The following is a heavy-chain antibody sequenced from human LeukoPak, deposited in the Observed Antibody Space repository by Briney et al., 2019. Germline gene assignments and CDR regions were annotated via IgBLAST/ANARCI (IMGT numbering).Heavy chain of an antibody. CDR2: INPNSGGT. CDR3: ARDLSPPPYGAPLDY. J-gene: IGHJ4*02. D-gene: IGHD4-17*01. CDR1: GYTFTGYY. Sequence: ASVKVSCKASGYTFTGYYMHWVRQAPGQGLEWMGWINPNSGGTNYAQKFQGRVTMTRDTSISTAYMELSRLRSDDTAVYYCARDLSPPPYGAPLDYWGQGTLVTVSS. V-gene: IGHV1-2*02.